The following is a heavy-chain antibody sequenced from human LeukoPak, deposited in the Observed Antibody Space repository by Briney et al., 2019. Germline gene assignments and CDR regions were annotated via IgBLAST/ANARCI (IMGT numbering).Heavy chain of an antibody. J-gene: IGHJ4*02. CDR2: IYYSGST. CDR3: ARTTVTIQPIVYFDY. CDR1: GGSISSGGYY. V-gene: IGHV4-31*03. Sequence: SETLSLTCTVSGGSISSGGYYWSWIRQHPGKGLEWIGYIYYSGSTYYNPSLKSRVTISVDTSKNQFSLKLSSVTAADTAVYYCARTTVTIQPIVYFDYWGQGTLVTVSS. D-gene: IGHD4-17*01.